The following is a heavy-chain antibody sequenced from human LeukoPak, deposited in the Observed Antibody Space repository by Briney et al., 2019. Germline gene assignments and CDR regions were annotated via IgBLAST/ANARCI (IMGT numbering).Heavy chain of an antibody. J-gene: IGHJ5*02. CDR1: GFTFSSYW. D-gene: IGHD2-15*01. CDR2: IKQDGSEK. Sequence: GGSLRLSCAASGFTFSSYWMSWVRQAPGKGLEWVANIKQDGSEKYYVDSVKGRFTISRDNARNSLYLQMNTLRAEDTAVYSCARGADGVSSNSRGWFDPWGQGTLVTVSS. V-gene: IGHV3-7*01. CDR3: ARGADGVSSNSRGWFDP.